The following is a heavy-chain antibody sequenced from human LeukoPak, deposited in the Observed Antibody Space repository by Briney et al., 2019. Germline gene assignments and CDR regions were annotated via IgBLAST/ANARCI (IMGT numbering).Heavy chain of an antibody. J-gene: IGHJ4*02. Sequence: GGSLRLSCAASGFTFSSYAMSWVRQAPGKGLEWVSAISASGDTTYYADSVRGRFTISRDNSKNTLYLQMNSLRAGDTALYYCAKESLRGHSYGFDNWGQGTLVAVSS. V-gene: IGHV3-23*01. CDR2: ISASGDTT. CDR1: GFTFSSYA. D-gene: IGHD5-18*01. CDR3: AKESLRGHSYGFDN.